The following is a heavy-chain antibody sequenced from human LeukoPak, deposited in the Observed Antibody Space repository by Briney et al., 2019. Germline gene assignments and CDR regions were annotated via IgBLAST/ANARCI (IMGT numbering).Heavy chain of an antibody. D-gene: IGHD4-17*01. Sequence: SGPTLVKPTQTLTLTCTFSGFSLRTTVLVVGWVRHPPGKALEWLALIYWDDNNLYSPSLRSRVTITKDTSKHQVVLTMTIMAPVDTATYYCAHYGDYRFLYYFDHWGQGALVTVSS. CDR1: GFSLRTTVLV. V-gene: IGHV2-5*02. CDR3: AHYGDYRFLYYFDH. CDR2: IYWDDNN. J-gene: IGHJ4*02.